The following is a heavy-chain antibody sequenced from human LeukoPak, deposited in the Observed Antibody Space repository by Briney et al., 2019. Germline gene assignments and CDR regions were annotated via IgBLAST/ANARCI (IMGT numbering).Heavy chain of an antibody. Sequence: GSSVKVSCKASGGTFSSYAISWVRQAPGQGLEWMGRIIPILGIANYAQKFQGRVTITADISTSTAYMELSSLRSEDTAVYYCASKAAAGKGCFQHWGQGTPVTVSS. V-gene: IGHV1-69*04. CDR3: ASKAAAGKGCFQH. D-gene: IGHD6-13*01. CDR1: GGTFSSYA. CDR2: IIPILGIA. J-gene: IGHJ1*01.